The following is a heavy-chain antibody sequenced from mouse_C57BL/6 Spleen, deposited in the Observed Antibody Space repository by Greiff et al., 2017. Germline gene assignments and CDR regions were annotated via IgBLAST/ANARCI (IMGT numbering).Heavy chain of an antibody. V-gene: IGHV3-6*01. Sequence: ESGPGLVKPSQSLSLTCSVTGYSITSGYYWNWIRQFPGNKLEWMGYISYDGSNNYNPSLKNRISITRDTSKNQFFLKLNSVTTEDTATYYCARAGYSNYGYVDYWGQGTTLTVSS. CDR1: GYSITSGYY. CDR2: ISYDGSN. J-gene: IGHJ2*01. CDR3: ARAGYSNYGYVDY. D-gene: IGHD2-5*01.